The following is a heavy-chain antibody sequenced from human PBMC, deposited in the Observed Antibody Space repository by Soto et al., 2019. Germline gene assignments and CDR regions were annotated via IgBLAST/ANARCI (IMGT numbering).Heavy chain of an antibody. Sequence: EVQLVESGGGLVKPGGSLRLSCATSGFTFSAYSMNWVRQAPGRGLEFVSSITSNNIYYADSVRGRFTISRDNAKNSLYLEMTSLREDDTAVYYCARPDRIFYYMDVWGKGTTVTVSS. CDR1: GFTFSAYS. J-gene: IGHJ6*03. CDR3: ARPDRIFYYMDV. V-gene: IGHV3-21*01. CDR2: ITSNNI.